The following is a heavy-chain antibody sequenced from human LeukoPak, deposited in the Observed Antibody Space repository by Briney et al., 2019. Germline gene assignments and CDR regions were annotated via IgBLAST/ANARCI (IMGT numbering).Heavy chain of an antibody. V-gene: IGHV4-59*01. CDR2: IFYSGST. CDR1: GGSMRDIY. Sequence: PSETLSLTCTVSGGSMRDIYWSWIRQPPGKGLEWIGYIFYSGSTDYNPSLKSRVSMSLDTSQNQISLKLSSVTAADTAIYYCARGIRIPSAAPDYYYYYMDVWGKGTTVTVSS. D-gene: IGHD6-13*01. CDR3: ARGIRIPSAAPDYYYYYMDV. J-gene: IGHJ6*03.